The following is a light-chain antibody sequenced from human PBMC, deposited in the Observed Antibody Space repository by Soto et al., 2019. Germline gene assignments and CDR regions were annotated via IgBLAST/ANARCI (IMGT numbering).Light chain of an antibody. J-gene: IGKJ5*01. Sequence: IVLAHSPATLSLSPGETATLSRKASEPIKTFYFGWYQHKPGQSPRLLINGVYTRATGIPDRFSGSGSGTDFTLTISRLEPEDFAVYFCQQYAGPPTTFGQGTRLEIK. CDR3: QQYAGPPTT. CDR1: EPIKTFY. CDR2: GVY. V-gene: IGKV3-20*01.